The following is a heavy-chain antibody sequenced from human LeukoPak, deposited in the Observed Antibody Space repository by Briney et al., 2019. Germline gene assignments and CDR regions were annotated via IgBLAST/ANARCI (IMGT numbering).Heavy chain of an antibody. CDR1: GGTFSSYA. CDR2: IIPIFGTA. Sequence: SVKVSCKASGGTFSSYAINWVRQAPGHGLEWMGGIIPIFGTANYAQKFQGRVTITADESTSTAYMELSSLRSEDTAVYYCARMAMAGTISDNFEYWGQGTLVTVSS. CDR3: ARMAMAGTISDNFEY. D-gene: IGHD6-19*01. V-gene: IGHV1-69*01. J-gene: IGHJ4*02.